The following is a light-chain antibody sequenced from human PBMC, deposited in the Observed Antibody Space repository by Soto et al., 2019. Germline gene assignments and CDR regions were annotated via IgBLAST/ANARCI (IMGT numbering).Light chain of an antibody. CDR1: TSNIGNNW. V-gene: IGLV1-47*01. CDR2: WND. Sequence: QSVLTQPPSASGTPGQRVTISCSGGTSNIGNNWVFWYQLVPGTAPKLLISWNDQRPSGVPDRFSGSKSGTSASLAISGLRSEDEADYYCASWDDSLRGRLFGGGTKVTVL. J-gene: IGLJ3*02. CDR3: ASWDDSLRGRL.